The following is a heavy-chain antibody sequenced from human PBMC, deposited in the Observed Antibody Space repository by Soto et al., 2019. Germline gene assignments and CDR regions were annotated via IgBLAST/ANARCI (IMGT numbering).Heavy chain of an antibody. CDR2: ITAGGDGT. Sequence: EVQVLESGGGLVQPGGSLRLSCEASGITFSNYMMTWIRQAPGKGLEWVSTITAGGDGTYYAYSVKGRFTMSRETSKNTLYLQMNSLRAEDTAVYYCAPHVYCSGGSCQYDAFAIRGQGTMVTVSS. J-gene: IGHJ3*02. CDR1: GITFSNYM. V-gene: IGHV3-23*01. CDR3: APHVYCSGGSCQYDAFAI. D-gene: IGHD2-15*01.